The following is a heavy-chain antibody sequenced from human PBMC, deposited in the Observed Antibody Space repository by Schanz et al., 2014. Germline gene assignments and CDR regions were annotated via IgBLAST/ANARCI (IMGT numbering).Heavy chain of an antibody. CDR1: GGDIGNYY. CDR3: AKFLYDDPS. CDR2: IHQSGGT. V-gene: IGHV4-59*08. Sequence: QVQLQESGPGLVKPSETLSLTCSVSGGDIGNYYWSWIRQPPGKGLEWIGYIHQSGGTNYNPSLKSRAPILVDTSKNKFPRRLTSLPAADTAVYYCAKFLYDDPSWGQGTLVTVSS. J-gene: IGHJ5*02. D-gene: IGHD3-3*01.